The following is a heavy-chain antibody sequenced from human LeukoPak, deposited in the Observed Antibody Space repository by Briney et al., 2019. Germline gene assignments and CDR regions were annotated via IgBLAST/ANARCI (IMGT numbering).Heavy chain of an antibody. D-gene: IGHD3-10*01. CDR1: GYTFTSYG. CDR2: ISAYNGNT. Sequence: EASVKISCKASGYTFTSYGISWVRQAPGQGLEWMGWISAYNGNTNYAQKLQGRVTMTTDTSTSTAYMELRSLRSDDTAVYYCARDAPTMVRGVIIIGGSLDYYYGMDVWGQGTTVAVSS. V-gene: IGHV1-18*01. CDR3: ARDAPTMVRGVIIIGGSLDYYYGMDV. J-gene: IGHJ6*02.